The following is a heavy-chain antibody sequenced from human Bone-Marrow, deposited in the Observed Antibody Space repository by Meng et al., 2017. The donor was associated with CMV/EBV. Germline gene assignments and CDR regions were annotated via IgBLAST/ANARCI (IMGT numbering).Heavy chain of an antibody. CDR2: IYPGGSDT. CDR3: ARHHYDILTGYSIPFDY. V-gene: IGHV5-51*01. CDR1: SFTSYW. D-gene: IGHD3-9*01. Sequence: SFTSYWIGWVRQMPGKGLEWMGIIYPGGSDTRYSPSFQGQVTISADKSISTAYLQWSSLKASDTAMYYCARHHYDILTGYSIPFDYWGQGTLVTVSS. J-gene: IGHJ4*02.